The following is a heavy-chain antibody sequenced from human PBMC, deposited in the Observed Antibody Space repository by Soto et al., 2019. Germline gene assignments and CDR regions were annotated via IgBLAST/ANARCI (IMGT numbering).Heavy chain of an antibody. CDR2: IYYSGST. CDR1: GGSISSYY. CDR3: ARSPRGTTGTTHFDY. J-gene: IGHJ4*02. D-gene: IGHD1-7*01. Sequence: SETLSLTCTVSGGSISSYYWSWIRQPPGKGLEWIGYIYYSGSTNYNPSLKSRVTISVDTSKNQFSLKLSSVTAADTAVYYCARSPRGTTGTTHFDYWGQGTLVTVSS. V-gene: IGHV4-59*01.